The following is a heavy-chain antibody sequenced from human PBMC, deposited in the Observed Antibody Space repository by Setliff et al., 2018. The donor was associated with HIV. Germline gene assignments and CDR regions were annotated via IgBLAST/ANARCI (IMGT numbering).Heavy chain of an antibody. J-gene: IGHJ2*01. Sequence: PSETLSLTCAVYGESFSGYYWTWIRQPPGKGLEWIGSIYHNGITYYNPSLKSRVTISVDTSENQFSLKVTSVTAADTATYYCSRGPPFDRWGRGTLVTVSS. CDR3: SRGPPFDR. CDR1: GESFSGYY. CDR2: IYHNGIT. V-gene: IGHV4-34*01.